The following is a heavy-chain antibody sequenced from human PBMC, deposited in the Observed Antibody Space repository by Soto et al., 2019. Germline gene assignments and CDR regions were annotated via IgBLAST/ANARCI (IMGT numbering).Heavy chain of an antibody. J-gene: IGHJ4*02. D-gene: IGHD3-9*01. CDR3: ATVKTFYDILTSSYALIYIDY. CDR2: ISADRNT. Sequence: GGSLTLSCAASGFSVTSNYMTWVRQAPGKELEFVSFISADRNTNNPHSGNGRFTITIDNSKHTLFLQMYNVGGEDTAVYYCATVKTFYDILTSSYALIYIDYGGLGARVTVSS. CDR1: GFSVTSNY. V-gene: IGHV3-53*01.